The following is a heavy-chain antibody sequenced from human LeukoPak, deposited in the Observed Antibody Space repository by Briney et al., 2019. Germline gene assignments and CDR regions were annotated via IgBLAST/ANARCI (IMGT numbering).Heavy chain of an antibody. V-gene: IGHV4-39*01. CDR1: GGSISSSSYY. Sequence: SETLSLTCAVSGGSISSSSYYWGWIRQPPGKGLEWIGSIYYSGSTYYNPSLKSRVTISVDTSKNQFSLNLTSVTAADTAVYFCTRSRSINYGDYGWFFYWGQGTLVTVS. CDR3: TRSRSINYGDYGWFFY. D-gene: IGHD4-17*01. CDR2: IYYSGST. J-gene: IGHJ4*02.